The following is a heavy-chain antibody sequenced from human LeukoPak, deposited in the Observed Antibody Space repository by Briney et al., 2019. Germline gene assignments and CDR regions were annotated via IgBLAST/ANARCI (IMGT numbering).Heavy chain of an antibody. D-gene: IGHD2-15*01. CDR3: ARGAYCSGGSRYPGY. Sequence: ASVKVSCKASGYTFTGYYMHWVRQAPGQGLAWMGWINPNSGGTNYAQKFQGRVTMTRDTSISTAYMELSRLRSDDTAVYYCARGAYCSGGSRYPGYWGQGTLVTVSS. J-gene: IGHJ4*02. CDR1: GYTFTGYY. V-gene: IGHV1-2*02. CDR2: INPNSGGT.